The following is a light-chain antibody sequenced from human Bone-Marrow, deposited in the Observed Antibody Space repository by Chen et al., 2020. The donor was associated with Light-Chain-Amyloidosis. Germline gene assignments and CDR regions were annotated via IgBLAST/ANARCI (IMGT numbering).Light chain of an antibody. CDR1: NIGSTS. V-gene: IGLV3-21*02. CDR3: QVWDRSSDRPV. CDR2: DDS. J-gene: IGLJ3*02. Sequence: SYVLTQPSSVSVAPGPTATIACGGNNIGSTSVHWYQQTPGQAPLLVVYDDSDRPSGITERLAGSNSGNTATLTSSRVEAGDEADYYCQVWDRSSDRPVFGGGTKLTVL.